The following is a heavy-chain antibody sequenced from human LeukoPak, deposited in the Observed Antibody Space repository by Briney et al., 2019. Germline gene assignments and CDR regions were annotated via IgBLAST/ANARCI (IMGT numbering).Heavy chain of an antibody. CDR3: ARGGYYDSSGYYQTALFDY. Sequence: EASVKVSCKASGGTFSSYAISWVRQAPGQGLEWMGGIIPIFGTANYAQKFQGRVTITADESTSTAYMELSSLRSEDTAVYYCARGGYYDSSGYYQTALFDYWGQGTLVTVSS. V-gene: IGHV1-69*13. D-gene: IGHD3-22*01. CDR2: IIPIFGTA. J-gene: IGHJ4*02. CDR1: GGTFSSYA.